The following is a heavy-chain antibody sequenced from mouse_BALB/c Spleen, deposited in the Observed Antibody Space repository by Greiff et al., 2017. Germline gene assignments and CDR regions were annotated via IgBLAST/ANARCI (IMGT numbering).Heavy chain of an antibody. Sequence: VQLKQSGPELVKPGASVKMSCKASGYTFTSYVMHWVKQKPGQGLEWIGYINPYNDGTKYNEKFKGKATLTSDKSSSTAYMELSSLTSEDSAVYYCARAGNDGGYYFDYWGQGTTLTVSS. V-gene: IGHV1-14*01. J-gene: IGHJ2*01. CDR1: GYTFTSYV. D-gene: IGHD2-2*01. CDR3: ARAGNDGGYYFDY. CDR2: INPYNDGT.